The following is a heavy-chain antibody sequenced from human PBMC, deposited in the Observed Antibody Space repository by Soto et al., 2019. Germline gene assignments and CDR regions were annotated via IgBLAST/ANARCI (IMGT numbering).Heavy chain of an antibody. CDR1: GDTISTGGYT. CDR3: ARVPDR. Sequence: SETLSLTCDVSGDTISTGGYTWAWILQPPGKALEWIGYIYHSGSTYYNPSLKSRVTISVDRSKNQFSLKLSSVTAADTAVYYCARVPDRWGQGTLVTVS. CDR2: IYHSGST. V-gene: IGHV4-30-2*01. D-gene: IGHD2-2*01. J-gene: IGHJ5*02.